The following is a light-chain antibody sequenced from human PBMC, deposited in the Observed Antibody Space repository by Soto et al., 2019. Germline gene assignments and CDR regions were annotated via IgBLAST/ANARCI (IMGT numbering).Light chain of an antibody. V-gene: IGKV1-39*01. CDR3: QQTYSTYS. CDR2: GAS. Sequence: DIQMTQSPSSLSASVGDRVTITCRASENIKTFLHWYQKKPGKAPKLLVYGASSLHSGVPSRFSGSGSGTDFTLTISGLQPEDFATYFCQQTYSTYSFGQGTKVDIK. J-gene: IGKJ2*01. CDR1: ENIKTF.